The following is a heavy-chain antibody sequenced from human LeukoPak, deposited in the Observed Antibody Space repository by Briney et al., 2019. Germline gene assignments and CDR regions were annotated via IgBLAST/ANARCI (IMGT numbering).Heavy chain of an antibody. D-gene: IGHD3-22*01. J-gene: IGHJ4*02. V-gene: IGHV3-30-3*01. CDR2: ISYDGSNK. CDR3: ATLNPTMIVGY. CDR1: GFTFSSYA. Sequence: PGGSLRLSCAASGFTFSSYAMHWVRQAPGKGLEWVAVISYDGSNKYYADSVKGRFTISRDNAKNSLYLQMNSLRAEDTAVYYCATLNPTMIVGYWGQGTLVTVSS.